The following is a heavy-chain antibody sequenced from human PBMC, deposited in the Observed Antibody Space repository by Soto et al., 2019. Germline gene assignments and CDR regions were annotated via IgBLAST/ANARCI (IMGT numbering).Heavy chain of an antibody. CDR3: ARDPHPNYYGSGSYLSPWFDP. D-gene: IGHD3-10*01. CDR1: GYTFTSYD. V-gene: IGHV1-8*01. J-gene: IGHJ5*02. CDR2: MNPNSGNT. Sequence: ASVKVSCKASGYTFTSYDINWVRQATGQGLEWMGWMNPNSGNTGYAQKFQGRVTMTRNTSISTAYMELSSLRSEDTAVYYCARDPHPNYYGSGSYLSPWFDPWGQGTLVTVSS.